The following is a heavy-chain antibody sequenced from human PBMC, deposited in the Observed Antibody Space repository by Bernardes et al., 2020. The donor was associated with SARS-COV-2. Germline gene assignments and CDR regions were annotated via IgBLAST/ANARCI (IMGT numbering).Heavy chain of an antibody. CDR2: IYYSGST. D-gene: IGHD1-26*01. CDR3: ARLYSGSPWEYYYYGMDV. Sequence: SETLSLTCTVSGGSISSYYWSWIRQPPGKGLEWIGYIYYSGSTNYNPSLKSRVTISVDTSKNQFSLKLSSVTATDTAVYYCARLYSGSPWEYYYYGMDVWGQGTTVTVSS. CDR1: GGSISSYY. V-gene: IGHV4-59*08. J-gene: IGHJ6*02.